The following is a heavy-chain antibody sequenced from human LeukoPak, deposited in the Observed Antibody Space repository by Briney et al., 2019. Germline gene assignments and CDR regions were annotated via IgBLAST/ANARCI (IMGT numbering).Heavy chain of an antibody. CDR2: TYYRSKWFN. Sequence: SQTLSLTCAISGDSVSSNSAAWNWIRQSPSRVLEWLGRTYYRSKWFNDYALSVKGRITINPDTSKNQFSLQLNSVTPEDTAVYYCARAQKSSSWTQDYLDYWGQGALVTVSS. J-gene: IGHJ4*02. V-gene: IGHV6-1*01. CDR3: ARAQKSSSWTQDYLDY. D-gene: IGHD6-13*01. CDR1: GDSVSSNSAA.